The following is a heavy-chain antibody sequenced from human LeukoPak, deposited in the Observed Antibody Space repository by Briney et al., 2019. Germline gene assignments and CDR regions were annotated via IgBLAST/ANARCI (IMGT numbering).Heavy chain of an antibody. Sequence: SETLSLTCTVPGGSISSYYWSWIRQPPGKGLEWIGYIYYSGSTNYNPSLKSRVTISVDTSKNQFSLKLSSVTAADTAVYYCARVTFGGVIVPYFDYWGQGTLVTVSS. V-gene: IGHV4-59*01. J-gene: IGHJ4*02. D-gene: IGHD3-16*02. CDR1: GGSISSYY. CDR2: IYYSGST. CDR3: ARVTFGGVIVPYFDY.